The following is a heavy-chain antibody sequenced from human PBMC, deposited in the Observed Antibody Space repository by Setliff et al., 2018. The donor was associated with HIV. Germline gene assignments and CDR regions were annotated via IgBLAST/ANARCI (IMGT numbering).Heavy chain of an antibody. CDR2: IKSKTDGGTT. D-gene: IGHD3-22*01. CDR3: TRATPDRSGYYYAADY. V-gene: IGHV3-15*01. CDR1: GFTFSNAW. Sequence: PGGSLRLSCAASGFTFSNAWMSWVRQAPGKGLEWVGRIKSKTDGGTTDYAAPVKGRFTISRDDSKNTLYLQMNSLKTEDTAVYYCTRATPDRSGYYYAADYWGQGILVTVSS. J-gene: IGHJ4*02.